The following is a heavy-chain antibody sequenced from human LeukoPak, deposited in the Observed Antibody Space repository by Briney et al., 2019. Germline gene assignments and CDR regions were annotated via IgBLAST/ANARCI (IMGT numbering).Heavy chain of an antibody. CDR3: ATLRGVGASFDY. CDR2: ISGSGGST. CDR1: GFTFSSYA. V-gene: IGHV3-23*01. D-gene: IGHD1-26*01. Sequence: GGSLRLSCAASGFTFSSYAMSWVRQVPGKGLEWVSAISGSGGSTYYADSVKGRFTISRDNSKNTLYLQMNSLRAEDTAVYYCATLRGVGASFDYWGQGTLVTVSS. J-gene: IGHJ4*02.